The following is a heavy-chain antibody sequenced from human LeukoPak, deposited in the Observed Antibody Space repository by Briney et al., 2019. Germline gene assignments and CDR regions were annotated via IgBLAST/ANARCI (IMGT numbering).Heavy chain of an antibody. CDR2: INPSGGST. D-gene: IGHD5-24*01. J-gene: IGHJ4*02. CDR3: ARAAVGDGYNYHFDY. CDR1: GYTFTSYY. Sequence: GASVKVSCKASGYTFTSYYIHWVRQAPGLGPEWMGIINPSGGSTSSAQKFQGRVTMTRDTSTSTVYMELSSLRSEDTAVYYCARAAVGDGYNYHFDYWGQGTLVTVSS. V-gene: IGHV1-46*01.